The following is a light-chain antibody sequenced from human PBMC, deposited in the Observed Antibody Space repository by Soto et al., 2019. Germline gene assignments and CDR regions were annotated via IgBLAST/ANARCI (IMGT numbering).Light chain of an antibody. CDR3: CSYAGSSTSYV. Sequence: QSVLTQPASVSGSPGQSITISCTGTSSDAGSYNLVSWYQQHPGKAPKLMIYEGSKRPSGVSNRFSGSKSGNTASLTISGLQAEDEADYYCCSYAGSSTSYVFGTGTKVTVL. V-gene: IGLV2-23*01. J-gene: IGLJ1*01. CDR1: SSDAGSYNL. CDR2: EGS.